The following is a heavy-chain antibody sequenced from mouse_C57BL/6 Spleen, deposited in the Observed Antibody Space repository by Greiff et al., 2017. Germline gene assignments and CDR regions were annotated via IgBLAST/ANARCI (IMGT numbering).Heavy chain of an antibody. Sequence: QVQLQQPGAELVKPGASVKLSCKASGYTFTSYWMHWVKQRPGRGLEWLGRIDPNSGGTKYNEKFKSQATLTVDKPSSTAYMQLSSLTSEDSAVYYGARGRQAYYFDYWGQGTTLTVSS. V-gene: IGHV1-72*01. D-gene: IGHD3-2*01. CDR1: GYTFTSYW. CDR3: ARGRQAYYFDY. J-gene: IGHJ2*01. CDR2: IDPNSGGT.